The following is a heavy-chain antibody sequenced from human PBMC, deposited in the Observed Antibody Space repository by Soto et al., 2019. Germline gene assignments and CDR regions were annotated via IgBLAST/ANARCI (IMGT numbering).Heavy chain of an antibody. D-gene: IGHD1-26*01. V-gene: IGHV3-30*18. J-gene: IGHJ4*02. CDR3: AKDFSGSYS. CDR1: GFTFSSYG. CDR2: ISYDGSNK. Sequence: GGSLRLSCAASGFTFSSYGMHWVRQAPGKGLEWVAVISYDGSNKYYADSVKGRFTISRDNSKNTLYLQMNSLRAEDTAVYYCAKDFSGSYSWGQGTLVTVSS.